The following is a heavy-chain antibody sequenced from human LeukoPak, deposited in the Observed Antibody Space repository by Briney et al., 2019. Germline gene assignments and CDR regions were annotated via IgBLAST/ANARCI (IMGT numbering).Heavy chain of an antibody. CDR2: ISGSGGCT. Sequence: PGGSLRLSCAASGFTFSSYAMSWVRQAPGKGLEWVSDISGSGGCTYYADSVKGRFTISRDNSKNTLYLQMNSLRAEDTAVYYCAKDYYDSSGYYLYNWFAPWGQGTRVIVSS. V-gene: IGHV3-23*01. CDR1: GFTFSSYA. J-gene: IGHJ5*02. D-gene: IGHD3-22*01. CDR3: AKDYYDSSGYYLYNWFAP.